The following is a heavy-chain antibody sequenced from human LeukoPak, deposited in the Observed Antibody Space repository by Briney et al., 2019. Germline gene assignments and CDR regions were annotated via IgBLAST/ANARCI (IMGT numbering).Heavy chain of an antibody. D-gene: IGHD2-2*02. Sequence: SVKVSCKASGDTFSSCAISWVRQAPGQGLEWMGGIIPIFGTANYAQKFQDRVTITADESTSTAYMELSSLRSEDTAIYYCARRKVPAAIRTDYYYYCMDVWGQGTTVTVSS. J-gene: IGHJ6*02. CDR1: GDTFSSCA. CDR2: IIPIFGTA. V-gene: IGHV1-69*13. CDR3: ARRKVPAAIRTDYYYYCMDV.